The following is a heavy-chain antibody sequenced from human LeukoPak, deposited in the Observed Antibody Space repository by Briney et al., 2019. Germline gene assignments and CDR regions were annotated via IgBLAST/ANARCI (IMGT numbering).Heavy chain of an antibody. J-gene: IGHJ4*02. V-gene: IGHV4-59*01. CDR2: IYYSGST. CDR3: AGGYQLLYY. CDR1: GGSISSYY. D-gene: IGHD2-2*01. Sequence: SDTLSLTXTVSGGSISSYYWSWIRQPPGKGLEWIGYIYYSGSTNYNPSLKSRVTISVDTSKNQFSLKLSSVTAADTAVYYCAGGYQLLYYWGQRTLVTVSS.